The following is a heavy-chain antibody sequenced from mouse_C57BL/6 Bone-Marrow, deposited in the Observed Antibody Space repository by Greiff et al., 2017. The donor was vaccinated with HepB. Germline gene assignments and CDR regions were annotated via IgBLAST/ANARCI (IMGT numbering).Heavy chain of an antibody. D-gene: IGHD1-1*01. V-gene: IGHV1-69*01. J-gene: IGHJ3*01. CDR3: ARDHYYYGSSLWFAY. Sequence: QVQLQQPGAELVMPGASVKLSCKASGYTFTSYWMHWVKQRPGQGLEWIGEIDPSDSYTNYNQKFKGKSTLTADKSSSTAYMQLSSLTSEDSAVYYCARDHYYYGSSLWFAYWGQGTLVTVSA. CDR1: GYTFTSYW. CDR2: IDPSDSYT.